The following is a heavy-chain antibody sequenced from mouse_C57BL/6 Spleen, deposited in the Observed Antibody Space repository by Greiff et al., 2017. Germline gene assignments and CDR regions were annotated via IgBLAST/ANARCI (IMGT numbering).Heavy chain of an antibody. CDR3: ARDWG. Sequence: EVTVVESGGGLVKPGGSLKLSCAASGFTFSSYAMSWVRQTPEKRLAWVATISDGGSYTYYPDNVKGRFTISRDNAKNTLYLQMSHLKSEDTARYYCARDWGGGQGTAGTVSS. J-gene: IGHJ4*01. CDR1: GFTFSSYA. CDR2: ISDGGSYT. V-gene: IGHV5-4*01.